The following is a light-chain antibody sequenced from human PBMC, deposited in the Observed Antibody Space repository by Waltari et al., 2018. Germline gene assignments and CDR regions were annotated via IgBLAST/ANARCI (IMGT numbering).Light chain of an antibody. CDR1: SSNTGSNT. V-gene: IGLV1-44*01. CDR3: AAWDDSLNGVV. CDR2: TNN. J-gene: IGLJ2*01. Sequence: QSVLTQPPSTSGTPGQRVTISCSGSSSNTGSNTVNWYQQPPGTAPKPLIYTNNQRPSGVPDRFSGSKSGTSASLAISGLQSEDEAGYYCAAWDDSLNGVVFGGGTKLTVL.